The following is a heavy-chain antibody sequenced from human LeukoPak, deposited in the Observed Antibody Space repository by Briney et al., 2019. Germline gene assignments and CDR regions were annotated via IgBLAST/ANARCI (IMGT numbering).Heavy chain of an antibody. J-gene: IGHJ5*02. CDR1: GDSISNYY. CDR3: ARVNREYYSDTGGYYFP. V-gene: IGHV4-59*01. D-gene: IGHD3-22*01. Sequence: SETLSLTCSVSGDSISNYYWTWIRQPPGKGLEWIWYIYYSGSTNYNPSLKSRVTISVDTSKNQFSLKLSSVTAADTAVYYCARVNREYYSDTGGYYFPWGQGTLVTVSS. CDR2: IYYSGST.